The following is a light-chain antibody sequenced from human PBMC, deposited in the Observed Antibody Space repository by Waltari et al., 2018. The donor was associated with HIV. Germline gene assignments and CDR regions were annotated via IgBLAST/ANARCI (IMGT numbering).Light chain of an antibody. J-gene: IGLJ3*02. V-gene: IGLV3-25*03. CDR2: KDS. Sequence: SYELTQPPSASVSPGQTARITCSGDALPKKYAYWYQQKPGQAPVLVIYKDSERPSGFPERCSGSSSGTTVTLTISGFQTEDEADYYCQSADSSGTWVFGGGTKLTVL. CDR1: ALPKKY. CDR3: QSADSSGTWV.